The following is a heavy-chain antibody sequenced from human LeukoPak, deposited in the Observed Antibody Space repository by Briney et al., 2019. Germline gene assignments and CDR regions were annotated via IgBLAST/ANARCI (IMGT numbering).Heavy chain of an antibody. CDR3: ARRNHYESKEIDY. J-gene: IGHJ4*02. D-gene: IGHD3-22*01. CDR2: IGTTGDT. CDR1: GFTFTTYD. Sequence: GGSLRLSCAASGFTFTTYDMHWVRQATGKGLEWVSAIGTTGDTYYPDSVKGRFTISRDNSKNTLYLQMNSLRTENTAVYYCARRNHYESKEIDYWGQGTLVTVSS. V-gene: IGHV3-13*01.